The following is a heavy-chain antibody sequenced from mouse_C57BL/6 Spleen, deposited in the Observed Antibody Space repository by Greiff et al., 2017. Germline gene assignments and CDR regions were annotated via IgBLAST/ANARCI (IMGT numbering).Heavy chain of an antibody. Sequence: VQLKESGGGLVKPGGSLKLSCAASGFTFSSYAMSWVRQTPEKRLEWVATISDGGSYTYYPDNVKGRFTISRDNAKNNLYLQMSHLKSEDTAMYYCARDLYPFDYWGQGTTLTVSS. CDR2: ISDGGSYT. CDR1: GFTFSSYA. CDR3: ARDLYPFDY. J-gene: IGHJ2*01. D-gene: IGHD2-1*01. V-gene: IGHV5-4*01.